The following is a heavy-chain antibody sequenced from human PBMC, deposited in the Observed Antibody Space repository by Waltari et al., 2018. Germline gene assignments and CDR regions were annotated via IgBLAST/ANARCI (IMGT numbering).Heavy chain of an antibody. Sequence: QVQLLESGPGLVKPSQTLSLTCTVSGGSISSGSYYWSWIRQPAGKGLEWIGYIYTSGSTNYNPSLKSRVTISVDTSKNQFSLKLSSVTAADTAVYYCARDRLAVAGYYGMDVWGQGTTVTVSS. CDR3: ARDRLAVAGYYGMDV. D-gene: IGHD6-19*01. V-gene: IGHV4-61*09. CDR2: IYTSGST. CDR1: GGSISSGSYY. J-gene: IGHJ6*02.